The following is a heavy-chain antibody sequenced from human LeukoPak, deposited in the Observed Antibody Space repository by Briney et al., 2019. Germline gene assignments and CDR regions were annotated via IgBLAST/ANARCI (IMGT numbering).Heavy chain of an antibody. J-gene: IGHJ4*02. Sequence: GGSLGLFYAASGFIFNSYALSGVRQAPGKGLVDVSGVSGSWGSTYCADTVKGQFTISRDNSKNTLYLQMNSRRAEDTAVNYCAKDSRCSGGSCYFDYWGQGTLVTVSS. D-gene: IGHD2-15*01. V-gene: IGHV3-23*01. CDR2: VSGSWGST. CDR3: AKDSRCSGGSCYFDY. CDR1: GFIFNSYA.